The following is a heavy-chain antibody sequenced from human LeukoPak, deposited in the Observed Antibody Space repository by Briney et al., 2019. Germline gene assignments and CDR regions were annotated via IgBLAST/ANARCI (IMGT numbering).Heavy chain of an antibody. CDR2: IRYDGSNK. CDR3: AKIKSRLGATTNDVDY. D-gene: IGHD1-26*01. CDR1: GITFSSYG. V-gene: IGHV3-30*02. J-gene: IGHJ4*02. Sequence: GGSLRLSCAASGITFSSYGMHWVRQAPGKGPEWVAFIRYDGSNKYYADSVKGRFTISRDNSKNTLYLQMNSLRAEDTAVYYCAKIKSRLGATTNDVDYWGQGTQVTVSS.